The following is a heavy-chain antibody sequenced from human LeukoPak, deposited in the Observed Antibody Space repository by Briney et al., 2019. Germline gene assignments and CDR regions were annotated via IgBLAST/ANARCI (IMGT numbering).Heavy chain of an antibody. CDR3: ARSPGITMIVVVNY. D-gene: IGHD3-22*01. Sequence: AETLSLTCSVSGGSMFSYYWNWIRQSPGKGLEWIGFVYSNGMTTYNPSLKSRVTISVDTSKNQFSLKLSSVTAADTAVYYCARSPGITMIVVVNYWGQGTLVTVSS. J-gene: IGHJ4*02. V-gene: IGHV4-4*09. CDR2: VYSNGMT. CDR1: GGSMFSYY.